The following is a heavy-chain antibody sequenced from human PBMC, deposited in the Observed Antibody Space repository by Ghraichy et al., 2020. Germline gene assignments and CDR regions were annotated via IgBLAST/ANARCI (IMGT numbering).Heavy chain of an antibody. Sequence: GGSLRLSCAASGFTFSASEMHWVRQASGKGLKWVGRIRSEANSYATLYGASVKGRFTISRDDSKNTAYLQMNSLKTEDTAVYYCTRLAGWGPQYYFDSWGQGTLVTVSS. CDR2: IRSEANSYAT. V-gene: IGHV3-73*01. D-gene: IGHD7-27*01. CDR1: GFTFSASE. J-gene: IGHJ4*02. CDR3: TRLAGWGPQYYFDS.